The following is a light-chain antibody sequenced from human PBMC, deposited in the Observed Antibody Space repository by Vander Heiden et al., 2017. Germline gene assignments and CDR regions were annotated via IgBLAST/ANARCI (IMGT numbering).Light chain of an antibody. J-gene: IGLJ2*01. CDR1: SLRSYY. CDR3: NSRDSSDYHLRV. Sequence: SSELTQDPAVSVALGQTVRITCQGDSLRSYYASWYQQKPGQAPILVIYGKNNRPSGIPDRFSGSSSGNTASLTITGAQAEDEAHYYCNSRDSSDYHLRVCGGGTKVT. V-gene: IGLV3-19*01. CDR2: GKN.